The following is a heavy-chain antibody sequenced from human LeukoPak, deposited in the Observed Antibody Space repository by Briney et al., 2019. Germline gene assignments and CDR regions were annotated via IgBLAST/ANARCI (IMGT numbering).Heavy chain of an antibody. D-gene: IGHD3-9*01. V-gene: IGHV1-2*02. CDR3: ASKDILTGFDY. Sequence: GASVNVSCKPSGYTFTGYYMHWVRQAPGQGLEWMGWINPNSGGTHYAQKFQGRVTMTRDTSISTAYMELSRLRSDDTAVYYCASKDILTGFDYWGQGTLVTVSS. J-gene: IGHJ4*02. CDR1: GYTFTGYY. CDR2: INPNSGGT.